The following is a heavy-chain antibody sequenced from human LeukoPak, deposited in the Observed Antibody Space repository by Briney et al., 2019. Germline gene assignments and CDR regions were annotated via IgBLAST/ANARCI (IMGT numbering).Heavy chain of an antibody. V-gene: IGHV3-23*01. CDR3: ANGTEWIEFEFDI. CDR1: GFIFSKYV. Sequence: GGSLRLSCAASGFIFSKYVMSWVRQAPGKGLEWVSGISGTGGNTYYADSVKGRVTISRDNSKNTVYLQMNSLRAEDTAVYYCANGTEWIEFEFDIWGHGTMVTVSS. D-gene: IGHD5-12*01. J-gene: IGHJ3*02. CDR2: ISGTGGNT.